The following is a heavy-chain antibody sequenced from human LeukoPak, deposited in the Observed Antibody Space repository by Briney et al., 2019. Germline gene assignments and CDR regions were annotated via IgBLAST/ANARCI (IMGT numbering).Heavy chain of an antibody. CDR3: AREGSGYGSGSYYNDYYYYMDV. J-gene: IGHJ6*03. Sequence: GASVKVSCKASGGTFSSYAISWVRQAPGQGLEWMGGIIPIFGTANYAQKFQGGVTITTDESTSTAYMELSSLRSEDTAVYYCAREGSGYGSGSYYNDYYYYMDVWGKGTTVTVSS. CDR1: GGTFSSYA. D-gene: IGHD3-10*01. CDR2: IIPIFGTA. V-gene: IGHV1-69*05.